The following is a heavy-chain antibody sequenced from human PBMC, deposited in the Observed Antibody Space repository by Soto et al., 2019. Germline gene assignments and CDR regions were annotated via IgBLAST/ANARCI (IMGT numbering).Heavy chain of an antibody. CDR3: ARVDYDILTGYSTPNDAFDI. CDR2: IYYSGST. CDR1: GGSISSYY. Sequence: ASETLSLTCTVSGGSISSYYWSWIRQPPGKGLEWIGYIYYSGSTNYNPSLKSRVTISVDTSKNQFSLKLSSVTAADTAVYYCARVDYDILTGYSTPNDAFDIWGQGTMVTV. D-gene: IGHD3-9*01. V-gene: IGHV4-59*01. J-gene: IGHJ3*02.